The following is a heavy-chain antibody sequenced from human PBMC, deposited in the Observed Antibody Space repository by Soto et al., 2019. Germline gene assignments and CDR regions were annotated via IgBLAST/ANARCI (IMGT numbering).Heavy chain of an antibody. CDR2: IYYSGST. Sequence: SETLSLTCTVSGGSISSYYWSWIRQPPGKGLEWIGYIYYSGSTNYNPSLKSRVTISVDTSKNQFSLKLSSVTAADTAVYYCAGGGAITILGVGYYYMDVWGKGTTVTVSS. D-gene: IGHD3-3*01. J-gene: IGHJ6*03. CDR1: GGSISSYY. CDR3: AGGGAITILGVGYYYMDV. V-gene: IGHV4-59*01.